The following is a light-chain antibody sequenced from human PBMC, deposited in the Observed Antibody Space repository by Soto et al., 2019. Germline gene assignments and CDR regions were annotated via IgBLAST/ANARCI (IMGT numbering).Light chain of an antibody. J-gene: IGKJ1*01. V-gene: IGKV1-5*01. CDR3: QQYSTYPWT. CDR2: DAS. CDR1: QSISSW. Sequence: DIQMTQSPSTLSASVGDRVTITCRASQSISSWLAWYQQKPGKAPKVLIFDASSLESGVPSRFSGSASATEFTLTISSLQPDDFATYYCQQYSTYPWTFGQGTKVDIK.